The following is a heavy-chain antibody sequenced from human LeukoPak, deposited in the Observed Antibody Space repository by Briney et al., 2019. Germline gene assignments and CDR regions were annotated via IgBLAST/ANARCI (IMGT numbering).Heavy chain of an antibody. CDR1: GGSFSGYY. CDR2: INHSGST. J-gene: IGHJ4*02. D-gene: IGHD1-26*01. V-gene: IGHV4-34*01. Sequence: SETLSLTCAVYGGSFSGYYWSWIRQPPGKGLEWIGEINHSGSTNYNPSLKSRVTISVDTSKNQFSLKLSSVTAVDTAVYYCARERVVGATSPFDYWGQGTLVTVSS. CDR3: ARERVVGATSPFDY.